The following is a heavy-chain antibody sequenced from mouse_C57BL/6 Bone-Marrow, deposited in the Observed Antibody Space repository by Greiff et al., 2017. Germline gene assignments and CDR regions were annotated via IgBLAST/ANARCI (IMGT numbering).Heavy chain of an antibody. CDR1: GYTFTSYG. CDR3: ALITPVEGAYALDT. Sequence: QVQLKESGAELARPGASVKLSCKASGYTFTSYGISWVKQRTGQGLEWIGEIYPRSGNTYYNEKFKGKATLTADKSSSTAYMELRSLTSEDSAVYFSALITPVEGAYALDTRGHKTSLTAS. CDR2: IYPRSGNT. V-gene: IGHV1-81*01. J-gene: IGHJ4*01. D-gene: IGHD1-2*01.